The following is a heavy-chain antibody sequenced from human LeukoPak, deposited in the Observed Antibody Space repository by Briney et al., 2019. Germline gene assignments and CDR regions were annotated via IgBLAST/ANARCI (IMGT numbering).Heavy chain of an antibody. CDR1: GFTFSIYC. Sequence: GGSLRLSCAASGFTFSIYCMSWVRQAPGKGLQWVSNIKQDGGAKYYVDSVKGRFTISRDNAKTSLYLQMNSLRAEDTAVYYCARDTSSWYEGDTFDIWGQGTMVTVSS. D-gene: IGHD6-13*01. CDR2: IKQDGGAK. J-gene: IGHJ3*02. CDR3: ARDTSSWYEGDTFDI. V-gene: IGHV3-7*01.